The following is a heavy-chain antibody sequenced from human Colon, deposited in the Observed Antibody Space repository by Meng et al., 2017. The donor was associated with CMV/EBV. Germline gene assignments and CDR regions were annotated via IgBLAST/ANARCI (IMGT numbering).Heavy chain of an antibody. CDR1: GYTFSSYG. CDR3: ARLGGGVGDF. CDR2: ISGYSGDT. Sequence: SCQTSGYTFSSYGIIWVRQAPGQGLEWMGRISGYSGDTNYAQTLEHRITMTTDASTTTGYLELRGLRSDDTAVYYCARLGGGVGDFWGQGTLVTVSS. J-gene: IGHJ4*02. D-gene: IGHD3-3*01. V-gene: IGHV1-18*01.